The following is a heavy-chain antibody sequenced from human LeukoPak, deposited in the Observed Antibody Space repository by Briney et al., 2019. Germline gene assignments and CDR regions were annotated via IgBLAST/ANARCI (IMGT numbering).Heavy chain of an antibody. V-gene: IGHV3-74*01. J-gene: IGHJ4*02. Sequence: GGSLRLSCAASGFTFSSYWMHWVRQAPGKGLVWVSRINSDGSSTSYADSVKGRSTISRDNAKNTLYLQMNSLRAEDTAVYYCARDSGTIAARPVDYWGQGTLSPSPQ. CDR1: GFTFSSYW. D-gene: IGHD6-6*01. CDR2: INSDGSST. CDR3: ARDSGTIAARPVDY.